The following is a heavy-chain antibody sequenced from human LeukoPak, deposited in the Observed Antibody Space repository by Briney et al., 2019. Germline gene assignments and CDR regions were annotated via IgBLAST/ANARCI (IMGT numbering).Heavy chain of an antibody. V-gene: IGHV1-69*05. CDR2: IISIFGTA. D-gene: IGHD6-19*01. Sequence: SVKVSCKASGGTFSSYAISWVRQAPGQGLEWMGRIISIFGTANYAQKFQGRVTITTDEVTSTAYMELSSLRSEATAVYYCARDRPYYSSGWLDAFDIWGQGTMVTVSS. CDR1: GGTFSSYA. CDR3: ARDRPYYSSGWLDAFDI. J-gene: IGHJ3*02.